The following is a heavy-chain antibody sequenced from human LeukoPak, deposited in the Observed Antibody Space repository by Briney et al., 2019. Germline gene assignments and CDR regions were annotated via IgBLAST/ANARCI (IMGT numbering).Heavy chain of an antibody. Sequence: PSETLSLSCTVSGGSISSYYWSWIRQPPGKGLEWIGYIYYSGSTNYNPSLKSRVTISVDTSKNQFSLKLSSVTAADTAVYYCARRDSSGWYSAFDPWGHGTLVTVSS. CDR3: ARRDSSGWYSAFDP. CDR1: GGSISSYY. V-gene: IGHV4-59*08. CDR2: IYYSGST. D-gene: IGHD6-19*01. J-gene: IGHJ5*02.